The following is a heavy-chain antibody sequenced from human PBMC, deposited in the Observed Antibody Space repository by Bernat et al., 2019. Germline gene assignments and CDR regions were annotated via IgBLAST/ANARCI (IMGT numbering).Heavy chain of an antibody. D-gene: IGHD6-13*01. CDR2: IYWDDDK. J-gene: IGHJ5*02. CDR1: GFSLSTSGVG. V-gene: IGHV2-5*02. Sequence: QITLKESGPTLVKPTQTLTLTCTFSGFSLSTSGVGVGWIRQPPGKALEWLALIYWDDDKRYSPSLKSRLTITKDTSKNQVVLTMTNMDPVDTATYYCAHGYSSSWCSQGYNWFDPWGQGTLVTVSS. CDR3: AHGYSSSWCSQGYNWFDP.